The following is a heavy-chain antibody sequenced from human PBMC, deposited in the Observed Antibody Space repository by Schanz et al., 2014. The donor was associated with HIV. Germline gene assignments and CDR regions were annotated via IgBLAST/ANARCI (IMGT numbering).Heavy chain of an antibody. V-gene: IGHV3-48*02. CDR1: GFNFRIFG. J-gene: IGHJ6*02. CDR3: ARSPSYGMDV. Sequence: VQLVESGGGVVQPGTSLRLSCAASGFNFRIFGMHWVRQAPGKGLEWVSYISSSSTTRHYADSVKGRFTISRDNAKNSLSLQMNSLRDEDTAVYYCARSPSYGMDVWGQGTTVTVSS. CDR2: ISSSSTTR.